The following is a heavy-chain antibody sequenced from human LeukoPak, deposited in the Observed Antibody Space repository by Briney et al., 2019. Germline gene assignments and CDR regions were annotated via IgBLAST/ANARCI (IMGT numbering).Heavy chain of an antibody. CDR3: AKTDVYGDYGYFDL. CDR1: GFTFSSYA. Sequence: GGSLRLSCAASGFTFSSYAMHWVRQAPGKGLEWVAVISYDGSNKYYADSVKGRFTISRDNSKNTLYLQMNSLRAEDTAVYYCAKTDVYGDYGYFDLWGRGTLVTVSS. CDR2: ISYDGSNK. D-gene: IGHD4-17*01. J-gene: IGHJ2*01. V-gene: IGHV3-30-3*02.